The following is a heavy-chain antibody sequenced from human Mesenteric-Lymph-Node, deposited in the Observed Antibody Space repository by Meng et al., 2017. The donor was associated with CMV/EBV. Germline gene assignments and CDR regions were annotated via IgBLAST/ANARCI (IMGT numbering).Heavy chain of an antibody. Sequence: SQTLSLTGVISGDSVSSKSVAWNWIRQSPSRGLEWLGRTYYRSKWYNDYAVSVKSRITINPDTSKNQFSLQLNSVTPEDTAVYYCAKGINWFDPWGQGSLVTVSS. CDR3: AKGINWFDP. J-gene: IGHJ5*02. CDR2: TYYRSKWYN. CDR1: GDSVSSKSVA. V-gene: IGHV6-1*01.